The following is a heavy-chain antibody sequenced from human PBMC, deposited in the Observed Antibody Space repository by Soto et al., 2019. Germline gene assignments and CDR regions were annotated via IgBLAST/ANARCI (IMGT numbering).Heavy chain of an antibody. CDR2: IWYDGSNK. D-gene: IGHD6-13*01. CDR1: GFTFSSYG. J-gene: IGHJ6*02. CDR3: ARDGLMLTIAAAGTASSFGMDV. V-gene: IGHV3-33*01. Sequence: QVQLVESGGGVVQPGRSLRLSCAASGFTFSSYGMHWVRQAPGKGLEWVAVIWYDGSNKYYADSVKGRFTISRDNSKNTLYLQMNSLRAEDTAVYYCARDGLMLTIAAAGTASSFGMDVWGQGTTVTVSS.